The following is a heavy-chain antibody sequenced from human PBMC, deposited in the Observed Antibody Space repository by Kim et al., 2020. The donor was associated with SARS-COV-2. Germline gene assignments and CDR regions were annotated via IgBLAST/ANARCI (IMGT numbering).Heavy chain of an antibody. D-gene: IGHD3-22*01. J-gene: IGHJ4*02. Sequence: SETLSLTCSVSGDTISTTTYYWGWIRQPPGKGLEWIGSVYYSGTTYYNPSLKTRVTISVDTSKNQFSLMLSSVTAADTAVYYCVRHGATSGYYAYFDYWGQGTLVTVSS. CDR2: VYYSGTT. CDR3: VRHGATSGYYAYFDY. CDR1: GDTISTTTYY. V-gene: IGHV4-39*01.